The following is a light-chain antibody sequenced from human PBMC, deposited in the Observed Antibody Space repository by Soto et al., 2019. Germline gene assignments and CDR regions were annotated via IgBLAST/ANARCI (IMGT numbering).Light chain of an antibody. Sequence: DIQMTQSPSTLSASVGDRVTITCLASQSISSWLAWYQQKPGKAPNLLIYKASTLKSGVPSRFSGSGSGTEFTLTISSVQPDDFATYYCQQYKDYPLTFGGGTKVDIK. CDR1: QSISSW. J-gene: IGKJ4*01. CDR2: KAS. CDR3: QQYKDYPLT. V-gene: IGKV1-5*03.